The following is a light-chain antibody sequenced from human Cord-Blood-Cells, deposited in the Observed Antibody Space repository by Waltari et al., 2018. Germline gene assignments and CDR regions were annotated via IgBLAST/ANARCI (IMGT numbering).Light chain of an antibody. J-gene: IGLJ3*02. Sequence: NFMLTQPHSVSESPGKTVTISCTGSSGSIASNYVQWYQQRPGSAPTTVIYEENRRPSGVPDRFSGSIDSSSNSASLTISGLKTEDETDYYCQSYDSSNQVFGGGTKLTVL. V-gene: IGLV6-57*02. CDR2: EEN. CDR3: QSYDSSNQV. CDR1: SGSIASNY.